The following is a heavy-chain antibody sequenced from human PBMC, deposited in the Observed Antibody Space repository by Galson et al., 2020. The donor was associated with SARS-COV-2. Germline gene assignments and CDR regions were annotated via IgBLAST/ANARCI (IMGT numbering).Heavy chain of an antibody. CDR2: IYSEGSST. CDR3: ARGGMGNDGFDF. CDR1: GFTFSSYW. V-gene: IGHV3-74*01. D-gene: IGHD7-27*01. Sequence: GGSLRLSCAASGFTFSSYWMHWVRQAPGKGLVWVSRIYSEGSSTSYADSVKGRFTISGDNAKNTLYLQMNSLRAEDTAVYYCARGGMGNDGFDFWGQG. J-gene: IGHJ4*02.